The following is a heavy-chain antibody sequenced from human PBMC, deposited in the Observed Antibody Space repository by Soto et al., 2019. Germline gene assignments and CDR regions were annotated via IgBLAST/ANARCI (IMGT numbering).Heavy chain of an antibody. CDR1: GYTFTSHG. V-gene: IGHV1-18*04. CDR3: ARARYCASPSCYKHYDSGMDT. CDR2: ISTYNSRT. Sequence: QDQLVQSGAEVKKPGASVKISCEASGYTFTSHGISWVRQAPGQGLEWLGWISTYNSRTHYAQKVQGRVTMTTDTSTSTAYLDLRTLTFDYTAVYYCARARYCASPSCYKHYDSGMDTWGQGTTVTVSS. J-gene: IGHJ6*02. D-gene: IGHD2-2*02.